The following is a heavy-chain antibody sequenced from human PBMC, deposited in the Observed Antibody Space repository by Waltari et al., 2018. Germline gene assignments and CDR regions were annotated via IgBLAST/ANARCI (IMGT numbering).Heavy chain of an antibody. Sequence: QVQLQESGPGLGKPSETLSLPCTVPGGSISSYYWSCVRQPAGQGLEWIGRIYTSGSTNYNPSLKSRVTMSVDTSKNQFSLKLSSVTAADTAVYYCARALGYYYYMDVWGKGTTVTISS. CDR2: IYTSGST. V-gene: IGHV4-4*07. CDR1: GGSISSYY. D-gene: IGHD7-27*01. J-gene: IGHJ6*03. CDR3: ARALGYYYYMDV.